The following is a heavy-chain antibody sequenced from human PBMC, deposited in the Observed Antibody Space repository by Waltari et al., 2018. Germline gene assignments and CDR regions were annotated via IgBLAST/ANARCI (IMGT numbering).Heavy chain of an antibody. D-gene: IGHD3-3*01. CDR1: GGTFRSYA. CDR2: IIPIFGTA. Sequence: QVQLVQSGAEVKKPGSSGKVSCKASGGTFRSYAINRMRQAPGQGLEWMGRIIPIFGTANYAQKFQGRVTITADKSTSTAYMELSSLRSEDTAVYYCARAFWSGYRGFDPWGQGTLVTVSS. CDR3: ARAFWSGYRGFDP. J-gene: IGHJ5*02. V-gene: IGHV1-69*13.